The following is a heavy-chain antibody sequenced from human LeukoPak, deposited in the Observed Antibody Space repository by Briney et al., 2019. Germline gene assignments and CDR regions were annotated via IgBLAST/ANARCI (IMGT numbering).Heavy chain of an antibody. D-gene: IGHD2-15*01. V-gene: IGHV4-59*08. CDR3: ARSVPWDILDY. CDR1: GGSVSNYY. J-gene: IGHJ4*02. CDR2: VYYSGST. Sequence: SETLSLTCTVSGGSVSNYYWSWIRQPPGKGLEYIGHVYYSGSTDYNPSLKSRLAISVDNSMNQFSLKLSSVSAADTAVYYCARSVPWDILDYWGQGTLVTVSS.